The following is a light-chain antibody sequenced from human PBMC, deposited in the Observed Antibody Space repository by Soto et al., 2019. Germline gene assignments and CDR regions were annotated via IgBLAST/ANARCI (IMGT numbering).Light chain of an antibody. CDR2: GAS. V-gene: IGKV1-5*01. Sequence: DIQMTQSPSTLSASVGGGVTITCRASQSVGTWVAWYQQKPGKAPKLLIYGASNLESGVPSRFSGSGSGTEFTLTITTLQPDDFATYFCQHYRRNTWSFGPGTKV. CDR1: QSVGTW. CDR3: QHYRRNTWS. J-gene: IGKJ1*01.